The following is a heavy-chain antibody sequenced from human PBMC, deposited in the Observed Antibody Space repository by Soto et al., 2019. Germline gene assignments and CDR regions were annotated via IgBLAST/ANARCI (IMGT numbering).Heavy chain of an antibody. D-gene: IGHD3-16*01. V-gene: IGHV3-72*01. CDR3: ARDTGGSYDY. CDR1: GLIFSDYY. Sequence: EVQLMESGGGLVQPGGSLRLSCAAPGLIFSDYYMDWVRQVPGKGLEWVGRTRNKVNSFSAEYAASVKGRFSIYRDASKYSMYLQMNSLKSDDTAVYYCARDTGGSYDYWGQGALGTVSS. J-gene: IGHJ4*02. CDR2: TRNKVNSFSA.